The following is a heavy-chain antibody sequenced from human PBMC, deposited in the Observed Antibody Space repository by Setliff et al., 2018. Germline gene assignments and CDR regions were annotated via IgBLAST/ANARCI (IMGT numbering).Heavy chain of an antibody. D-gene: IGHD3-10*01. CDR2: IYYSGST. V-gene: IGHV4-39*07. CDR3: ARDPVKQLVNWFDP. J-gene: IGHJ5*02. Sequence: SETLSLTCTVFGGSMSSSGYYWAWIRQSPGKGLEWIGSIYYSGSTYYNPSLKRRATISLDTSKNQFSLKLNSVTAADTAVYYCARDPVKQLVNWFDPWSQGILVTVSS. CDR1: GGSMSSSGYY.